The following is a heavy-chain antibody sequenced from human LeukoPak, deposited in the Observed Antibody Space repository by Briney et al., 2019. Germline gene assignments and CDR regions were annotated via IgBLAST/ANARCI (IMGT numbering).Heavy chain of an antibody. D-gene: IGHD3-3*01. J-gene: IGHJ4*02. CDR1: GGSISSSSYY. Sequence: SETLSLTCTVPGGSISSSSYYWGWIRQPPGKGLEWIGSIYYSGSTYYNPSLKSRVTISVDTSKNQFSLKLSSVTAADTAVYYCASPYDFWSGYLYWGQGTLVTVSS. CDR2: IYYSGST. CDR3: ASPYDFWSGYLY. V-gene: IGHV4-39*01.